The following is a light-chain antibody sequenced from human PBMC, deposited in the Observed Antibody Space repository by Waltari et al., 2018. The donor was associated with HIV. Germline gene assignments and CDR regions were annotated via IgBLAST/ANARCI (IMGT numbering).Light chain of an antibody. V-gene: IGKV2-24*01. CDR3: MQARDYPRT. Sequence: DIVLTQSPLSAPFTVGQSASISCSSSQSLDHGNGNTYVSWLHQRPGEPPRLLIYRVSLRLPGVSHRFSGGGSGTYFTLKISSVEADDAGVYYCMQARDYPRTFGQGTRVEI. CDR1: QSLDHGNGNTY. J-gene: IGKJ1*01. CDR2: RVS.